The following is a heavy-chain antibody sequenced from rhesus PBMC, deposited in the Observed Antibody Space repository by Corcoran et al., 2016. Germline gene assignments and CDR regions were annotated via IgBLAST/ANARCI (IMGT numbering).Heavy chain of an antibody. CDR1: GGSISDDYY. J-gene: IGHJ4*01. Sequence: QVQLQESGPGLVKPSETLSLTCAVSGGSISDDYYWSWIRQPPGKGLEWIGYIYGSGGGTNYNPSLHNRVTISIDTSKNQFSLKLSSVTAADTAVYYCARVYWQLVDYWGQGVLVTVSS. CDR2: IYGSGGGT. CDR3: ARVYWQLVDY. V-gene: IGHV4-106*01. D-gene: IGHD6-13*01.